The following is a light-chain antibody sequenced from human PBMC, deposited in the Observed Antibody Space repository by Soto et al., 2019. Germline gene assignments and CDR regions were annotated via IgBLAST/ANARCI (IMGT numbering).Light chain of an antibody. CDR3: QQYNNCWT. CDR1: QSVNIW. J-gene: IGKJ1*01. Sequence: DIQMTQFPSALSASVGDRVTITCRASQSVNIWLAWYQQKPGKAPKLLISEASTVETGVPARFSGSGSGTQFTLTISSLQPDDLATYYCQQYNNCWTFGQGTKVQIK. CDR2: EAS. V-gene: IGKV1-5*03.